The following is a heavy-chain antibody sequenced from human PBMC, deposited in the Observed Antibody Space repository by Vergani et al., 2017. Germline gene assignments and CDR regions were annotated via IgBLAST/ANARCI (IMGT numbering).Heavy chain of an antibody. CDR1: GATFSSYT. D-gene: IGHD6-13*01. CDR2: IIPILGIA. J-gene: IGHJ6*02. CDR3: ARAAAGNYFEYSMDV. Sequence: QVQLVQSGAEVKKPGSSVKVSCKASGATFSSYTISWVRQAPGQGLEWMRRIIPILGIANYAQKFQGRVTLTADKSTSTAYMELSSLGSEDTAGYYCARAAAGNYFEYSMDVWGQGTTVIVSS. V-gene: IGHV1-69*02.